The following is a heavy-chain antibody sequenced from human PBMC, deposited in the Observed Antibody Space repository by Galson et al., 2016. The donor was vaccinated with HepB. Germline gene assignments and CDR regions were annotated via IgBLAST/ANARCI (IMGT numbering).Heavy chain of an antibody. CDR3: AREKFDNSGYPYFDY. Sequence: SVKVSCKATGYTFTTYDFHWVRQAPGQGLEWMGWINPNNGDTDHAQTFLGRVSLTRSTPTNTVYMELSSLRSEDTAVYYCAREKFDNSGYPYFDYWGQGTLVTVSS. CDR2: INPNNGDT. CDR1: GYTFTTYD. V-gene: IGHV1-8*01. D-gene: IGHD3-22*01. J-gene: IGHJ4*02.